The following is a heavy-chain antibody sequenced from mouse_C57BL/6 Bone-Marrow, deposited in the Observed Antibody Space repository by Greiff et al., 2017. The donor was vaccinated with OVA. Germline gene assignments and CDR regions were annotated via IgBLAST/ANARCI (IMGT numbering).Heavy chain of an antibody. CDR1: GYSFTGYY. J-gene: IGHJ3*01. CDR2: INPSTGGT. V-gene: IGHV1-42*01. D-gene: IGHD1-1*01. Sequence: VQLQQSGPELVKPGASVKISCKASGYSFTGYYMNWVKQSPEKNLEWIGEINPSTGGTTYNQKFKAKATLTVDKSSSTAYMQLKSLTSEDSAVYYCARGRAYYYGSSYVRFAYWGQGTLVTVSA. CDR3: ARGRAYYYGSSYVRFAY.